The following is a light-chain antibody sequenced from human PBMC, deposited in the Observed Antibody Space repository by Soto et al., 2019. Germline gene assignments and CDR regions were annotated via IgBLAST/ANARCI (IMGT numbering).Light chain of an antibody. V-gene: IGLV2-14*03. Sequence: QSVLTQPASVSGSPGQSITISCTGTSSDVGRFNFVSWYQQHPGKPPKLLIYDVSNRPSGVSNRFSGSKSGNTASLTISGLQAEDEADYYCNSYATSNWDVFGTATKVTVL. CDR1: SSDVGRFNF. CDR2: DVS. J-gene: IGLJ1*01. CDR3: NSYATSNWDV.